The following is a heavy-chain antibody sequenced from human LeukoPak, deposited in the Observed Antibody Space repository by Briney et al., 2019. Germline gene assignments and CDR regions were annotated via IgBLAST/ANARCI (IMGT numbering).Heavy chain of an antibody. J-gene: IGHJ4*02. Sequence: ASVKVSCKASGYTFTSYGISWVRQAPGQGLEWMGWISAYNGNTNYAQKLQGRVTMTTDTSTSTAYMELSSLRSGDTAVYYCARSLYYDFWSGYYTGLDYWGQGTLVTVSS. CDR1: GYTFTSYG. CDR3: ARSLYYDFWSGYYTGLDY. V-gene: IGHV1-18*01. D-gene: IGHD3-3*01. CDR2: ISAYNGNT.